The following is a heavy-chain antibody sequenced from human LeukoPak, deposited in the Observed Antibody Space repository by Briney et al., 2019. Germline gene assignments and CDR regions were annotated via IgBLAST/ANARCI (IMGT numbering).Heavy chain of an antibody. J-gene: IGHJ4*02. V-gene: IGHV3-23*01. Sequence: GGSLRLSCAASGFTFSSYAMSWVRQAPGKGLEWVSAISGSGGSTYYADSVKGRFTISRDNSKNTLYLQMNSLRAEDTAVYYCAKDHYDFWSGYPYYFDYWGQGTLVTVSP. CDR2: ISGSGGST. CDR3: AKDHYDFWSGYPYYFDY. D-gene: IGHD3-3*01. CDR1: GFTFSSYA.